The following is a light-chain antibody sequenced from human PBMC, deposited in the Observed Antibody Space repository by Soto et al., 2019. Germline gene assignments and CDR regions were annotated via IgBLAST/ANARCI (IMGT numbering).Light chain of an antibody. Sequence: EIVLTQSPATLSLSPGERATLSCRASQSVSSYLGWYQQKPGQAPRLLIYDASNRATGIPARFSGSGSGTDFTLTISSLAPEDFAVYYCQQRSNWLFTFGGGTKVEIK. CDR2: DAS. V-gene: IGKV3-11*01. CDR3: QQRSNWLFT. J-gene: IGKJ4*01. CDR1: QSVSSY.